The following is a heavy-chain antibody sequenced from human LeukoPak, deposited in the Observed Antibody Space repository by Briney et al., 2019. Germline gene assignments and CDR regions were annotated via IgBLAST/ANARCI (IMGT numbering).Heavy chain of an antibody. CDR1: GFTFSTYA. V-gene: IGHV3-23*01. Sequence: GGPLRLSCAASGFTFSTYAMAWVRQAPGKGLEWVSTFSGSDSSTFYADSVKGRFTIARDNSKNTLYLQMNSLGAEDTAIYYCAKDFFEGDCRGGSCYTSNWFDPWGQGTLVTVSS. J-gene: IGHJ5*02. D-gene: IGHD2-15*01. CDR2: FSGSDSST. CDR3: AKDFFEGDCRGGSCYTSNWFDP.